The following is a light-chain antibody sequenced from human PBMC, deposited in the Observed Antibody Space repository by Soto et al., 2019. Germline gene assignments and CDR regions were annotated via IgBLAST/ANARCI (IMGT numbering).Light chain of an antibody. CDR3: SSYTSSSTLGV. J-gene: IGLJ1*01. CDR2: DVS. CDR1: SSDVGGYNY. Sequence: SVVTQPASVSGSHGQSITISCTGTSSDVGGYNYVSWYQQHPGKAPKLMIYDVSYRPSGVSNRFSGSKSGNTASLTISGLHAEDEADYYCSSYTSSSTLGVFGTGTKVTVL. V-gene: IGLV2-14*01.